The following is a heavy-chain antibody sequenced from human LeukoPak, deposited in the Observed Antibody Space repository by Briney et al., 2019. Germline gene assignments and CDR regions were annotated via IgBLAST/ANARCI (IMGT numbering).Heavy chain of an antibody. CDR1: GFTVSSNY. CDR2: IYSGGST. J-gene: IGHJ4*02. D-gene: IGHD3-3*01. V-gene: IGHV3-66*04. CDR3: AKQERYYDFWSGYAY. Sequence: GGSLRLSCAASGFTVSSNYMSWVRQAPGKGLEWVSVIYSGGSTYYADSVKGRFTISRDNSKNTLYLQMNSLRAEDTAVYYCAKQERYYDFWSGYAYWGQGTLVTVSS.